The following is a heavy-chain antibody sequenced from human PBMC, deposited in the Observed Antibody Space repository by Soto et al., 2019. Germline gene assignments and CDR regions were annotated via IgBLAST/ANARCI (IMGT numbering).Heavy chain of an antibody. D-gene: IGHD2-2*01. Sequence: GASVKVSCKASGGTFSSHAISWVRQAPGQGLEWMGGIIPIFGTANYAQKFQGRVTITADESTSTAYMELSSLRSEDTAVYYCARVDIYCSSTSCPRPWGQGTLVTVSS. CDR2: IIPIFGTA. CDR3: ARVDIYCSSTSCPRP. J-gene: IGHJ5*02. CDR1: GGTFSSHA. V-gene: IGHV1-69*13.